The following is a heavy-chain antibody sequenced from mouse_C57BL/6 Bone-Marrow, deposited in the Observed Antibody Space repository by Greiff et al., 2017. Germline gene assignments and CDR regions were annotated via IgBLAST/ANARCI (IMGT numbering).Heavy chain of an antibody. V-gene: IGHV1-15*01. CDR3: TRPHNWAPFAY. D-gene: IGHD4-1*02. J-gene: IGHJ3*01. Sequence: VQLQESGAELVRPGASVTLSCKASGYTFTDYEMHWVKQTPVHGLEWIGAIDPETGGTAYNQKFKGKAILTADKSSSTAYMELRSLTSEDSAVYYCTRPHNWAPFAYWGQGTLVTVSA. CDR2: IDPETGGT. CDR1: GYTFTDYE.